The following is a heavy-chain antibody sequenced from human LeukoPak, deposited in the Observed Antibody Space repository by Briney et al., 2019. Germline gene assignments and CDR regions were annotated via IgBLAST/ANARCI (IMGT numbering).Heavy chain of an antibody. CDR2: IIPILGIA. D-gene: IGHD1-26*01. CDR3: ARGEVVGAIAY. Sequence: SVKVSCKASGYTFTGYYMHWVRQAPGQGLEWMGRIIPILGIANYAQKFQGRVTITADKSTSTAYMELSSLRSEDTAVYYCARGEVVGAIAYWGQGTLVTVSS. V-gene: IGHV1-69*04. J-gene: IGHJ4*02. CDR1: GYTFTGYY.